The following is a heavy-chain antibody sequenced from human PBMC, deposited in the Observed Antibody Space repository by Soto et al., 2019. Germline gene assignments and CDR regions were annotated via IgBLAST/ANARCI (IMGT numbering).Heavy chain of an antibody. CDR3: AKDAYSYGRGGPGY. J-gene: IGHJ4*02. CDR1: GFTFSSYG. V-gene: IGHV3-30*18. CDR2: ISYDGSNK. D-gene: IGHD5-18*01. Sequence: GGSLRISCAASGFTFSSYGMHWVRQAPGKGLEWVAVISYDGSNKYYADSVKGRFTISRDNSKNTLYLQMNSLRAEDTAVYYCAKDAYSYGRGGPGYWGQGTLVTVSS.